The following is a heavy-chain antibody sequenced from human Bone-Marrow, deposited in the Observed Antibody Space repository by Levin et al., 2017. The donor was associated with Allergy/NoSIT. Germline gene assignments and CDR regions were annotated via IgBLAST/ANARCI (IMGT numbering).Heavy chain of an antibody. CDR2: IYYSGST. V-gene: IGHV4-59*11. CDR1: GGSISSHY. Sequence: SETLSLTCTVSGGSISSHYWSWIRQPPGKGLEWIGYIYYSGSTNYNPSLKSRVTISVDTSKNQFSLKLSSVTAADTAVYYCARVSWEQWLWWYFDYWGQGTLVTVSS. CDR3: ARVSWEQWLWWYFDY. D-gene: IGHD6-19*01. J-gene: IGHJ4*02.